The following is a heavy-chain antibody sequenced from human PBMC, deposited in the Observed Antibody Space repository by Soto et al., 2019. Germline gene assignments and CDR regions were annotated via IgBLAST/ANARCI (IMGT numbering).Heavy chain of an antibody. J-gene: IGHJ6*02. V-gene: IGHV1-46*01. CDR3: ARVASHEPAAPRSVYYYYGMDV. D-gene: IGHD2-2*01. Sequence: VASVKVSCKASGYTFTSYHMHWVRQAPGQGLEWMGIINSSSGITSYAQKFQGRVNMTRVTSTSTVYMELSSLRSEDTAVYYWARVASHEPAAPRSVYYYYGMDVWGQGTTVTVSS. CDR1: GYTFTSYH. CDR2: INSSSGIT.